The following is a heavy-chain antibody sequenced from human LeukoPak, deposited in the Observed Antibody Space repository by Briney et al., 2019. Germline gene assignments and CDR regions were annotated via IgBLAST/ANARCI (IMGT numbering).Heavy chain of an antibody. Sequence: SVKVSCKASGGTFSSYTISWVRQAPGQGLEWMGRIIPILGIANYAQKFQGRVTITADKSTSTAYMGLSSLRSEDTAVYYCASIAVAGKPLFGYWGQGTLVTVSS. J-gene: IGHJ4*02. CDR3: ASIAVAGKPLFGY. CDR1: GGTFSSYT. CDR2: IIPILGIA. D-gene: IGHD6-19*01. V-gene: IGHV1-69*02.